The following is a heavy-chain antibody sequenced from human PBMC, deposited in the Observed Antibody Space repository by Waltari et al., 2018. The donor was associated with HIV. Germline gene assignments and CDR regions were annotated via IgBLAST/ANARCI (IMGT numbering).Heavy chain of an antibody. V-gene: IGHV1-46*01. CDR2: INTRDGST. J-gene: IGHJ5*02. CDR1: GYTFTSYY. CDR3: ARVEGYCTNGVCYIQGWFDP. Sequence: QVQLVQSGAEVKKPGASVKVSCKASGYTFTSYYMHWVRQAPGQGLEWMGVINTRDGSTRDEQKFQGRVTMTRDTSTSTVNMEVSSLRSEDTAVYYCARVEGYCTNGVCYIQGWFDPWGQGTLVTVSS. D-gene: IGHD2-8*01.